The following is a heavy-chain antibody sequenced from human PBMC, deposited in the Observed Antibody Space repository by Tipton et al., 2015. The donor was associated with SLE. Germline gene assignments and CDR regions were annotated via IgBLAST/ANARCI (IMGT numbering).Heavy chain of an antibody. Sequence: SLRLSCKTSDFFARVNYLTWVRQAPGKGLEWVSVIYHGGPAYYADSVKGRFTISRDTSKNTLYLQMNRLRSEDTAVYFCARDTYGQGRRWGQGTLVTVSS. CDR1: DFFARVNY. CDR2: IYHGGPA. CDR3: ARDTYGQGRR. D-gene: IGHD4-17*01. V-gene: IGHV3-53*05. J-gene: IGHJ4*02.